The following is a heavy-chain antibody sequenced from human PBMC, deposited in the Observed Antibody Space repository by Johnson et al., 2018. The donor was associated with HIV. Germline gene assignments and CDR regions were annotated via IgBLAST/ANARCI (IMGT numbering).Heavy chain of an antibody. CDR2: IYSGGTT. CDR1: GFTFDDYA. CDR3: AKSGLFVLVVYAPDVLDI. J-gene: IGHJ3*02. Sequence: QVQLVESGGGLVQPGRSLRLSCAASGFTFDDYAMHWVRQAPGKGLEWVSGIYSGGTTYYADSVKGRFTISRDNSKNTLYLQMNSLRAEDTAVYYCAKSGLFVLVVYAPDVLDIWGQGTMVTVSS. D-gene: IGHD2-8*02. V-gene: IGHV3-NL1*01.